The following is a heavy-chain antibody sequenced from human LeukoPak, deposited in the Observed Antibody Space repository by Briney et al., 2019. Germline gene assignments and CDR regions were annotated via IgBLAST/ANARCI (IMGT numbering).Heavy chain of an antibody. Sequence: SETLSLTCTVSGGSISSYYWSWIRQPPGKGLEWIGEINHSGSTNYNPSLKSRVTISVDTSKNQFSLKLSSVTAADTAVYYCARVWQLIYGMDVWGQGTTVTVSS. CDR3: ARVWQLIYGMDV. J-gene: IGHJ6*02. V-gene: IGHV4-34*01. CDR2: INHSGST. CDR1: GGSISSYY. D-gene: IGHD6-6*01.